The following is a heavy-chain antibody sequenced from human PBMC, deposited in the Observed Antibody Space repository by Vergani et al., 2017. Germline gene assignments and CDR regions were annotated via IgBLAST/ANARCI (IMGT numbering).Heavy chain of an antibody. CDR3: ARGPSVTRFDY. D-gene: IGHD4-17*01. CDR1: GGSFSGYY. CDR2: INHSGST. Sequence: QVQLQESGPGLVKPSQTLSLTCAVYGGSFSGYYWSWIRQPPGKGLEWIGEINHSGSTNYNPSLKSRVTISVDTSKNQFSLKLSSVTAADTAVYYCARGPSVTRFDYWGQGTLVTVSS. V-gene: IGHV4-34*09. J-gene: IGHJ4*02.